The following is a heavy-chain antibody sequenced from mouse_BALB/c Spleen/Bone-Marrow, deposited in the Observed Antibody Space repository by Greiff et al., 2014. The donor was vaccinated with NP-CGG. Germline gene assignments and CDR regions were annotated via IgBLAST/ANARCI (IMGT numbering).Heavy chain of an antibody. D-gene: IGHD2-4*01. CDR2: IDPAXXXX. V-gene: IGHV14-3*02. CDR1: GFKIKDTY. CDR3: ARRPMIYYYALDY. J-gene: IGHJ4*01. Sequence: EVMLVESGAELVKPGASVKLSCTASGFKIKDTYMHWVIQRPEQGLEWIGRIDPAXXXXXXXXXXXXXXXXXXXTSSNTAYLQLSSLTSEVTAVYYCARRPMIYYYALDYWGQGTSVTVAS.